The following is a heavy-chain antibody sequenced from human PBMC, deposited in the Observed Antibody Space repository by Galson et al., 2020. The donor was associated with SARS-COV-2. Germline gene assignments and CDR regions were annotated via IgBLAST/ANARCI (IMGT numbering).Heavy chain of an antibody. D-gene: IGHD3-10*01. CDR1: GGSFSGYY. CDR2: INHSGST. Sequence: ETSETLSLTCAVYGGSFSGYYWSWIRQPPGKGLEWIGEINHSGSTNYNPSLKSRVTISVDTSKNQFSLKLSSVTAADTAVYHCAREDYGSGYYYYGMDVWGQGTTVTVSS. V-gene: IGHV4-34*01. CDR3: AREDYGSGYYYYGMDV. J-gene: IGHJ6*02.